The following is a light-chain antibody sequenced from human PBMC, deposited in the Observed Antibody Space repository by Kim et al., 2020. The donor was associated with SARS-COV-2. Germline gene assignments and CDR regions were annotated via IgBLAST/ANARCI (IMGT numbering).Light chain of an antibody. CDR2: DAS. J-gene: IGKJ4*01. V-gene: IGKV1-33*01. CDR1: QDSTNF. Sequence: LSASVGDRVTITCQASQDSTNFLNWYQHKPGKAPKLLIFDASNLETGVPSRFSGSGSGTHFTFTISSLQPEDIATYYCHQYDDLIFGGGTKVDI. CDR3: HQYDDLI.